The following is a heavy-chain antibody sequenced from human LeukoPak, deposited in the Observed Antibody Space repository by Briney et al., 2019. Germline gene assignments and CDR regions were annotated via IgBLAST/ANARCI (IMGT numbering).Heavy chain of an antibody. CDR1: GFTFSGYA. CDR2: ISDSGGTT. D-gene: IGHD3-3*01. V-gene: IGHV3-23*01. J-gene: IGHJ4*02. Sequence: PGGSLRLSCAASGFTFSGYAMSWVRQAPGKGLEWVSCISDSGGTTYYADSVKGRFTISRDNSKNTLYLQMNSLRAEDTAVYYCAKDLGTGRITIFGVVVLGIDYWGQGTLVTVSS. CDR3: AKDLGTGRITIFGVVVLGIDY.